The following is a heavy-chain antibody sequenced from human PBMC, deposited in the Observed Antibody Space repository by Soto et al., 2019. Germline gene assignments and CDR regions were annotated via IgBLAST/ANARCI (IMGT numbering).Heavy chain of an antibody. J-gene: IGHJ3*02. CDR1: GGTFSSYA. V-gene: IGHV1-69*06. CDR3: ARGRLRYYHSSGYPHAGDAFEI. Sequence: ASVKVSCKASGGTFSSYAISWVRQAPGQGLEWMGGIIPIFGTANYAQKFQGRVTITADKSTSTAYMELSSLRSDDTAVYYSARGRLRYYHSSGYPHAGDAFEIWGQGTMGSVSS. D-gene: IGHD3-22*01. CDR2: IIPIFGTA.